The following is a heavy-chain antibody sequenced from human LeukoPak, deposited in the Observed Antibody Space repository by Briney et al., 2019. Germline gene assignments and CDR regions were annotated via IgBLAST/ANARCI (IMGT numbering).Heavy chain of an antibody. CDR2: INHSGST. CDR1: GGSFSGYY. D-gene: IGHD3-22*01. J-gene: IGHJ3*02. Sequence: SETLSLTCAVYGGSFSGYYWSRIRQPPGKGLEWIGEINHSGSTNYNPSLKSRVTISVDTSKNQFSLKLSSVTAADTAVYYCARGLSPYYYDSSGYFFDIWGQGTMVTVSS. V-gene: IGHV4-34*01. CDR3: ARGLSPYYYDSSGYFFDI.